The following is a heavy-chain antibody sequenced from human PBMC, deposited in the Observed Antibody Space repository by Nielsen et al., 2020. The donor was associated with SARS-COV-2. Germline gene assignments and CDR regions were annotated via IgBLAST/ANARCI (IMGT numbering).Heavy chain of an antibody. CDR1: GGSISSSSYY. J-gene: IGHJ5*02. CDR3: ARGKGQYQLPGRNWFDP. V-gene: IGHV4-39*01. Sequence: SETLSLTCTVSGGSISSSSYYWGWIRQPPGKGLEWIGSIYYSGSTYYNPSLKSRVTISVDTSKNQFSLKLSSVTAADTAVYYCARGKGQYQLPGRNWFDPWGQRTLVTVSS. D-gene: IGHD2-2*01. CDR2: IYYSGST.